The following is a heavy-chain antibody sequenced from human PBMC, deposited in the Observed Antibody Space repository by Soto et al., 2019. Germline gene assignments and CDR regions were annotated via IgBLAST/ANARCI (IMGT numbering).Heavy chain of an antibody. CDR3: ARDITGTYYFDY. D-gene: IGHD1-20*01. CDR1: GFTVSSNY. J-gene: IGHJ4*02. CDR2: IYSGGST. Sequence: GGSLRLSCAASGFTVSSNYMSWVRQAPGKGLEWVSVIYSGGSTYYADSVKGRFTISRDNSKNTLYLQMNSLRAEDTAVYYCARDITGTYYFDYWGQGTLVTVS. V-gene: IGHV3-53*01.